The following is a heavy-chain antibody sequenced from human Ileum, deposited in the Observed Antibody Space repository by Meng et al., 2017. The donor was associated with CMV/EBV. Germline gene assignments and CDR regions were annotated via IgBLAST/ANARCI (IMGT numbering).Heavy chain of an antibody. V-gene: IGHV1-2*02. CDR2: MNPHSGDT. CDR1: EYSFTDYY. CDR3: AREEVALVFGIYHNYGMDV. Sequence: ASVKVSCKASEYSFTDYYIHWVRQAPGQGLEWMGWMNPHSGDTSYAQKFQGRVTMTRDTSITTAYMELSRVRSDDTAVYFGAREEVALVFGIYHNYGMDVWGQGTTVTVSS. J-gene: IGHJ6*02. D-gene: IGHD1-26*01.